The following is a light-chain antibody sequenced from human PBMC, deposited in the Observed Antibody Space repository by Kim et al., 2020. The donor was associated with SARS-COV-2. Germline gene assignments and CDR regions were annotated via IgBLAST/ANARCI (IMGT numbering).Light chain of an antibody. V-gene: IGLV2-8*01. Sequence: GHSLTISYTGTSSDGVGYDYVSWYQPYPGKAPRLLIYQVTHRPSGVPYRFSGSKSGSTASLTVSGLQADDEADYYCSSYAGGNTVIFGGGTKVTVL. CDR1: SSDGVGYDY. CDR2: QVT. J-gene: IGLJ2*01. CDR3: SSYAGGNTVI.